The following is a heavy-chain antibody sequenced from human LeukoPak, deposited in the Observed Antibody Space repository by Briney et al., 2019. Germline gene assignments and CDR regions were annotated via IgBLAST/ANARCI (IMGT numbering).Heavy chain of an antibody. CDR3: ALELLGYCSSTSCGEFDY. CDR2: INAGNGNT. J-gene: IGHJ4*02. CDR1: GYTFTSYA. V-gene: IGHV1-3*01. D-gene: IGHD2-2*01. Sequence: ASVTVSCKASGYTFTSYAMHWVRQAPGQRLEWMGWINAGNGNTKYSQKFQGRVTITRDTSASTAYMELSSLRSEDTAVYYCALELLGYCSSTSCGEFDYWGQGTLVTVSS.